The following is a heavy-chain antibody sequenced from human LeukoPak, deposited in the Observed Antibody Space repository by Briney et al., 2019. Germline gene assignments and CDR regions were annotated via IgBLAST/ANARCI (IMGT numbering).Heavy chain of an antibody. V-gene: IGHV1-8*01. CDR1: GYTFTSYD. Sequence: GASVKVSCKASGYTFTSYDINWVRQATGQGLEWMGWMNPNSGNTGYAQKFQGRVTMTRDTSTSTVYMELSSLRSEDTAVYYCARADYDFWSGYGGGDYMDVWGKGTTVTVSS. CDR3: ARADYDFWSGYGGGDYMDV. D-gene: IGHD3-3*01. CDR2: MNPNSGNT. J-gene: IGHJ6*03.